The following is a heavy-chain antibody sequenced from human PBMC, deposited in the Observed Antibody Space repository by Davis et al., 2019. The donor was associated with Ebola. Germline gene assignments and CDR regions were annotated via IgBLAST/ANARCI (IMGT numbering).Heavy chain of an antibody. Sequence: GESLKISCAASGFIFRTYTMHWVRQAPGKGLEWVAVIPYDGNDLSYAESVRGRFTISRDNAKNSLYLQMNSLRAEDTAVYYCARDRPLDFFFGDYYGMDVWGQGTTVTVSS. D-gene: IGHD3-16*01. CDR2: IPYDGNDL. J-gene: IGHJ6*02. CDR1: GFIFRTYT. V-gene: IGHV3-30-3*01. CDR3: ARDRPLDFFFGDYYGMDV.